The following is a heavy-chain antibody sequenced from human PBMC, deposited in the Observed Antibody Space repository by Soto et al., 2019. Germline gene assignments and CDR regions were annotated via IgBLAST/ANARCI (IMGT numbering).Heavy chain of an antibody. CDR3: SALYSSSWYNYYYGMHV. CDR2: IIPIFGTA. Sequence: GASVKVSCKASGYTFTSYGISWVRQAPGQGLEWMGGIIPIFGTANYAQKFQGRVTITADKSTSTAHMELSSLRSEDTAVYYCSALYSSSWYNYYYGMHVWGPGTTVTV. J-gene: IGHJ6*02. D-gene: IGHD6-13*01. CDR1: GYTFTSYG. V-gene: IGHV1-69*06.